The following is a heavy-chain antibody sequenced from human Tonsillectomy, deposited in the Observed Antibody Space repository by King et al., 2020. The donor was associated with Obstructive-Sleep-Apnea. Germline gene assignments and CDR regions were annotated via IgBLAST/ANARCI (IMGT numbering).Heavy chain of an antibody. D-gene: IGHD5-18*01. Sequence: VQLVESGGGLVQPGGSLRLSCAASGFTFSSYAMSWVRQAPGKGLDWVSAISGSGGRTYYADSVKGRFTISRDNSKNTLYLQMNSLRAEDTAVYYCAKDIGIQLWLPDYWGQGTLVTVSS. CDR2: ISGSGGRT. CDR3: AKDIGIQLWLPDY. J-gene: IGHJ4*02. V-gene: IGHV3-23*04. CDR1: GFTFSSYA.